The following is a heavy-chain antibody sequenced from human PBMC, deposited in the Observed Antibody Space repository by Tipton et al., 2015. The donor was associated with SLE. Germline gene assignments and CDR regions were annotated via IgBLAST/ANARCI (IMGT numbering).Heavy chain of an antibody. CDR2: IYYRGRT. Sequence: TLSLTCTVSGGSISSSSYYWGWIRQPPGKGLEWIGSIYYRGRTYYNPSLKSRVTISVDTSKNQFSLKLSSVTAADTAVYYCARHPSSFDYYYYYYMDVWGKGTTVTVSS. J-gene: IGHJ6*03. CDR1: GGSISSSSYY. CDR3: ARHPSSFDYYYYYYMDV. V-gene: IGHV4-39*01.